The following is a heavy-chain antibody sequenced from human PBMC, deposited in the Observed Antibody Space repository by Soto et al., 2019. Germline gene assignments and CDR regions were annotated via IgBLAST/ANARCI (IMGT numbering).Heavy chain of an antibody. CDR3: ARGGSHGYET. CDR2: IYHSGST. J-gene: IGHJ5*02. Sequence: QVQLQQWGARLLKPSETLSLTCAVYGGSFSGYYWSWIRQPPGKGLEWIGEIYHSGSTNYDPSLKRRVTISVDTSKNPYSLKLSSVTVADTAVYYWARGGSHGYETWGQGTLVTVSS. D-gene: IGHD5-12*01. V-gene: IGHV4-34*01. CDR1: GGSFSGYY.